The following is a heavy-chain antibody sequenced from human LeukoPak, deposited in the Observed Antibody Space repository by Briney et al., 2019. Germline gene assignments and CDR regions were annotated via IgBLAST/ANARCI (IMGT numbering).Heavy chain of an antibody. CDR3: ARAGRYCSGGSCHHWYFDL. V-gene: IGHV4-34*01. Sequence: SETLSLTCAVYGGSFSGYYWSWIRQPPGKGLGWIGEINHSGSTNYNPSLKSRVTISVDTSKNQFSLKLSSVTAADTAVYYCARAGRYCSGGSCHHWYFDLWGRGTLVTVSS. CDR2: INHSGST. CDR1: GGSFSGYY. J-gene: IGHJ2*01. D-gene: IGHD2-15*01.